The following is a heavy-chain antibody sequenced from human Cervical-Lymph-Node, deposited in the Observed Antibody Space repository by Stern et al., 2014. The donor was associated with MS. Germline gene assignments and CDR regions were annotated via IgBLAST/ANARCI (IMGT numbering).Heavy chain of an antibody. CDR1: GYTFTSYY. CDR2: IATSGGST. Sequence: QVPLVQSGAEVKKPGASVKVSCKASGYTFTSYYVHWVRQAPGEGLEWMGIIATSGGSTSYAQKFQGRFTLTRDTSTSTVYMELNSLRSDDTAMYYCAREHTAMGFGYWGQGTLVTVSS. D-gene: IGHD5-18*01. V-gene: IGHV1-46*01. CDR3: AREHTAMGFGY. J-gene: IGHJ4*02.